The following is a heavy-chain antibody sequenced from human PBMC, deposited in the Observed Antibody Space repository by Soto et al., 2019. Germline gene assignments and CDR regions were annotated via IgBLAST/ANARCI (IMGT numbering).Heavy chain of an antibody. CDR3: AKDSTAYSSSYDFDY. CDR2: ISGSGGST. V-gene: IGHV3-23*01. CDR1: GFTFSSYA. Sequence: EVQLLESGGGLVQPGGSLRLSCAASGFTFSSYARSWVRQAPGKGLEWVSAISGSGGSTYYADSVKGRFTISRDNSKNTLYLQMNSLRAEDTAVYYCAKDSTAYSSSYDFDYWGQGTLVTVSS. D-gene: IGHD6-6*01. J-gene: IGHJ4*02.